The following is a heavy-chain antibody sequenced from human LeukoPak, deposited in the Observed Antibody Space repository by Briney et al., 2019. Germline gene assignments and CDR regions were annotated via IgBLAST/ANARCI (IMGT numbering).Heavy chain of an antibody. CDR3: AREGYSGSYRDY. CDR1: GFTFSSHG. J-gene: IGHJ4*02. Sequence: EGSLRLSCAASGFTFSSHGMHWVRQAPGKGLEWVAFIRYDGSNKYYADSVKGRFTISRDNSKNTLYLQMNSLRAEDTAVYYCAREGYSGSYRDYWGQGTLVIVSS. CDR2: IRYDGSNK. D-gene: IGHD1-26*01. V-gene: IGHV3-30*02.